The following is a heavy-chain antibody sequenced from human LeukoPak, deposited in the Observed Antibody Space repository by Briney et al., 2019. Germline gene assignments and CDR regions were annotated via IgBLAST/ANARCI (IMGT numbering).Heavy chain of an antibody. CDR3: ARTPGVSVAGTGWDYFDY. CDR1: GSTLSSDY. J-gene: IGHJ4*02. V-gene: IGHV3-53*01. D-gene: IGHD6-19*01. CDR2: IYSGGRT. Sequence: GGSLRLSCAASGSTLSSDYMNWVRRAPGKGLEWVSIIYSGGRTYYADAAKGRFTISRDTAKNTLYLQMNGLRTEDTAVYYCARTPGVSVAGTGWDYFDYWGQGTLVTVSS.